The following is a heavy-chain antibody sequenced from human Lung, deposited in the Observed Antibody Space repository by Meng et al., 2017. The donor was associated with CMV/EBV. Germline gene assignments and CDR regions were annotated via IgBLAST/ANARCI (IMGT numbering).Heavy chain of an antibody. CDR1: GGSINNYY. CDR2: IYYSGST. J-gene: IGHJ4*02. Sequence: SETLSLXXTVPGGSINNYYWSWIRQPPGKGLEWIGYIYYSGSTNYNPSLKSRVTLSVDTSKNQFSLKLSSVTAADTAVYFCARIYCSSTSCYNDYWGQGTLVTVSS. V-gene: IGHV4-59*01. D-gene: IGHD2-2*01. CDR3: ARIYCSSTSCYNDY.